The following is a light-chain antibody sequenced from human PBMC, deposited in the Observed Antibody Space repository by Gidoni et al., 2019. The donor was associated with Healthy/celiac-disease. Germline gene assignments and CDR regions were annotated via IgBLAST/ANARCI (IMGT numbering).Light chain of an antibody. Sequence: QSALTQPPSVSGSPGQSITISCTGTSSDVGGYNYVSWYQQHPGKAPKLMIYEVSNRPAGVSNRFSGSKSGNTASLTSSGLQAEDEADYYCSSYTSSSTYVVFGGGTKLTVL. CDR2: EVS. J-gene: IGLJ2*01. CDR3: SSYTSSSTYVV. CDR1: SSDVGGYNY. V-gene: IGLV2-14*01.